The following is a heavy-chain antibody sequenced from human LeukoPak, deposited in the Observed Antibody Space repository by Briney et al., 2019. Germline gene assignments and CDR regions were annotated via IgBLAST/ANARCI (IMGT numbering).Heavy chain of an antibody. Sequence: SQTLSLTCTVSGGSISSGSYYWSWIRQPAGKGLEWIGRIYTSGSTNYNPSLKSRVTISVDTSKNQFSLKLSSVTAADTAMYYCASYKGKDAFDIWGQGTMVTVSS. CDR1: GGSISSGSYY. D-gene: IGHD3-10*01. J-gene: IGHJ3*02. CDR3: ASYKGKDAFDI. CDR2: IYTSGST. V-gene: IGHV4-61*02.